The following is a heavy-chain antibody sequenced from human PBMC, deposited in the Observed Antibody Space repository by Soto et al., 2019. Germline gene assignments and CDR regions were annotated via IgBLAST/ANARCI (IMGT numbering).Heavy chain of an antibody. J-gene: IGHJ5*02. CDR3: ARLRHDSSGYYWFDP. CDR2: IYYSGST. Sequence: SETLSLTCTVSGGSISSYDWGWIRQPPGKGLEWIASIYYSGSTYYNPSLKSRVTMSVDTPKNQFSLKLSSVTAADKAVYFCARLRHDSSGYYWFDPWGQGTQVTVSS. D-gene: IGHD3-22*01. V-gene: IGHV4-39*01. CDR1: GGSISSYD.